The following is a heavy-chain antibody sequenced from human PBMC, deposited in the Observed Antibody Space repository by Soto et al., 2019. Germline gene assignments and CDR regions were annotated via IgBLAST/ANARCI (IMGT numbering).Heavy chain of an antibody. J-gene: IGHJ4*02. CDR1: GFTVSSNY. D-gene: IGHD3-10*01. CDR2: IYSGGTT. V-gene: IGHV3-66*01. CDR3: ARDAPYYYGSGSTLDY. Sequence: EVQLVESGGDLVQPGGSLTLSCAASGFTVSSNYMSWVRQAPGKGLEWVSVIYSGGTTYYADSVKGRFTISRDNSKNTLYLQMNSLRAEDTAVYYCARDAPYYYGSGSTLDYWGQGPWSPSPQ.